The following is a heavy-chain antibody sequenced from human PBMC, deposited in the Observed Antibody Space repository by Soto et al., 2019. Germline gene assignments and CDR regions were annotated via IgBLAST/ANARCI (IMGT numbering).Heavy chain of an antibody. CDR2: IIPILGIA. V-gene: IGHV1-69*08. CDR3: ARDSEKYYDILTGYSDAFDI. CDR1: GGTFSSYT. D-gene: IGHD3-9*01. J-gene: IGHJ3*02. Sequence: QVQLVQSGAEVKKPGSSVKVSCKASGGTFSSYTISWVRQAPGQGLEWMGRIIPILGIANYAQKFQGRVTITADKSTSTAYMELSSLRSEDTAVYYCARDSEKYYDILTGYSDAFDIWDQGTMVTVSS.